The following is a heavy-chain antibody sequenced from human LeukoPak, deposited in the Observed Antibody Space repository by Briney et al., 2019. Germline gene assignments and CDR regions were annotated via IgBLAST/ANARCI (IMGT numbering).Heavy chain of an antibody. V-gene: IGHV3-48*01. CDR2: ISRDSTTI. CDR3: ATDYYDSSGYYIGSY. D-gene: IGHD3-22*01. Sequence: GGSLRLSCAASGFTFSSFHINWVRQAPGKGLEWLSYISRDSTTIYYADSVKGRFTISRDNAKNSLYLQMNSLRAEDTAVYHCATDYYDSSGYYIGSYWGQGTLVTVSS. CDR1: GFTFSSFH. J-gene: IGHJ4*02.